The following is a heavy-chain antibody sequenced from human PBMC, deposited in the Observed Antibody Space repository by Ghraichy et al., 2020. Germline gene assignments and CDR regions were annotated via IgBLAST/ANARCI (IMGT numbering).Heavy chain of an antibody. CDR3: ARGAGVVVTALDDAFDI. CDR1: GFTFSSYW. CDR2: INSDGSST. J-gene: IGHJ3*02. V-gene: IGHV3-74*01. D-gene: IGHD2-21*02. Sequence: GGSLRLSCAASGFTFSSYWMHWVRQAPGKGLVWVSRINSDGSSTSYADSVKGRFTISRDNAKNTLYLQMNSLRAEDTAVYYCARGAGVVVTALDDAFDIWGQGTMVTVSS.